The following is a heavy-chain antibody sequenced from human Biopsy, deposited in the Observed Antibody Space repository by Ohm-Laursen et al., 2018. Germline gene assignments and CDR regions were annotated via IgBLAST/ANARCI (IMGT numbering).Heavy chain of an antibody. CDR1: GFTFSNYY. CDR2: IKRDGTTT. CDR3: ARGGFFAYSTFDY. V-gene: IGHV3-74*01. Sequence: SLRLSCAASGFTFSNYYMHWVRHAPGKGLLWVSRIKRDGTTTDYTESVKGRFTISRDNAKNTLYLQMNSLRAEDTAVYYCARGGFFAYSTFDYWGQGALVTVSS. J-gene: IGHJ4*02. D-gene: IGHD4-11*01.